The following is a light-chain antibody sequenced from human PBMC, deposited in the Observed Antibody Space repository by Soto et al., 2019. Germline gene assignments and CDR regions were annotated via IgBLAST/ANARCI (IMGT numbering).Light chain of an antibody. J-gene: IGKJ1*01. CDR3: QKYGGSPRR. CDR1: ESVSSN. Sequence: VLTQSPARLCVPPVAIATLSWRASESVSSNVAWYQQKPGQAPRLLIYGASSRATGIPDRFSGSGSGTDFTLTISRLEPEDFAVYYCQKYGGSPRRCGQGTKGDIK. V-gene: IGKV3-20*01. CDR2: GAS.